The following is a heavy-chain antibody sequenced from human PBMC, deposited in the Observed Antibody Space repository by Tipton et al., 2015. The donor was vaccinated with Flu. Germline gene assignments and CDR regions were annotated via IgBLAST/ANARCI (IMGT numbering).Heavy chain of an antibody. D-gene: IGHD3-22*01. V-gene: IGHV3-30*18. CDR3: TKEGDYYDSSGQYYADAFDI. CDR1: EFTFSSYA. CDR2: ISYEESHK. J-gene: IGHJ3*02. Sequence: RSLRLSCAAYEFTFSSYAMHWVRQAPGKGLEWVAVISYEESHKYYADSVKGRFTISRDNSKNMLYLQMNSLRAEDTAVYYCTKEGDYYDSSGQYYADAFDIWGQGTMVTVSS.